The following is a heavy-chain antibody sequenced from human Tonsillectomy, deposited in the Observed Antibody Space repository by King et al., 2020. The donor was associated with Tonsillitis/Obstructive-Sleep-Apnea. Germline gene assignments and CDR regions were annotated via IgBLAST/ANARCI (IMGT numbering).Heavy chain of an antibody. CDR2: IKSKTDGGTT. J-gene: IGHJ4*02. V-gene: IGHV3-15*01. CDR3: ITGDFPGAY. Sequence: VQLVESGGGLVKPGGSLRLSCAASGFTFNNAWMSWVRQAPGKGLEWVGHIKSKTDGGTTDYAAPVKGRFTISRDDSKNTLYLQMNSLKTEDTAVYYCITGDFPGAYWGQGTLVTVSS. D-gene: IGHD7-27*01. CDR1: GFTFNNAW.